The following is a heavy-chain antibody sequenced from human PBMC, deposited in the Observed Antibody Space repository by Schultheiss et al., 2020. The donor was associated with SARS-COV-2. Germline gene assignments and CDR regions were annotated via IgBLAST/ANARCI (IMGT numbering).Heavy chain of an antibody. V-gene: IGHV4-39*01. CDR1: GGSISSNSYY. CDR2: IYYSGST. J-gene: IGHJ5*02. CDR3: ARILAAANNWFDP. Sequence: SETLSLTCTVSGGSISSNSYYWGWIRQPPGKGLEWIVSIYYSGSTYYNPSLKSRVTISVDTSKNQFSLKLSSVTAADTAVYYCARILAAANNWFDPWGQGTLVTVSS. D-gene: IGHD6-13*01.